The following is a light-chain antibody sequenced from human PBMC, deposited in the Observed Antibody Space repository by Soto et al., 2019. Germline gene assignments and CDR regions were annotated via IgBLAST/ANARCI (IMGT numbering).Light chain of an antibody. Sequence: EIVLTQSPGTLSLSPGERATLSCRASQSVSSSFLAWYQQKVGQAPRLLIYGASSRATGIPDRFSGSGSGTDFTLTISRLEPEDFAVYYCQQYGSSPRTFGQGTGLEIK. CDR2: GAS. J-gene: IGKJ5*01. V-gene: IGKV3-20*01. CDR1: QSVSSSF. CDR3: QQYGSSPRT.